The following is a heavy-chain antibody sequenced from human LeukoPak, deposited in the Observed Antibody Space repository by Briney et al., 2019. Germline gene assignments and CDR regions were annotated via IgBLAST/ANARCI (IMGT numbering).Heavy chain of an antibody. V-gene: IGHV3-30-3*01. Sequence: GRSLRLSCAASGFTFSSYAMHWVRQAPGKGLEWVAVISYDGSNKYYADSVKGRFTISRDNSKNTLYLQMNSLRAEDTAVYYCARDARAAAVYTIDYWGLGTLVTVSS. CDR3: ARDARAAAVYTIDY. CDR2: ISYDGSNK. J-gene: IGHJ4*02. D-gene: IGHD6-13*01. CDR1: GFTFSSYA.